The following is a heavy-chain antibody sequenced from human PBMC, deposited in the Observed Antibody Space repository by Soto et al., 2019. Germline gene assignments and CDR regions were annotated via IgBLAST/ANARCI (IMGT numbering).Heavy chain of an antibody. D-gene: IGHD3-3*01. V-gene: IGHV4-39*01. CDR2: IYYSGST. CDR1: GGSISSSSYY. Sequence: SETLSLTCTVSGGSISSSSYYWGWIRQPPGKGLEWIGSIYYSGSTYYNPSLKSRVTISVDTSKNQFSLKLSSVTAADTAVYYCARHPIITIFGVVTHYGMDVWGQGTTVTVSS. J-gene: IGHJ6*02. CDR3: ARHPIITIFGVVTHYGMDV.